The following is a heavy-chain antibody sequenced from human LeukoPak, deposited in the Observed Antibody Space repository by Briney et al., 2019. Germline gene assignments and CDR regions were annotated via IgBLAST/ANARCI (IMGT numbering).Heavy chain of an antibody. Sequence: PGGSLRLSCAASGFTVSSNYMSWVRQAPGKGLEWVSVIYSGGSTYYADSVKGRFTISRDNSKNTLYLQMNSLRAEDTAVYYCASARFTYGDYAFDYWGQGTLVTVSS. V-gene: IGHV3-53*01. CDR1: GFTVSSNY. D-gene: IGHD4-17*01. CDR3: ASARFTYGDYAFDY. J-gene: IGHJ4*02. CDR2: IYSGGST.